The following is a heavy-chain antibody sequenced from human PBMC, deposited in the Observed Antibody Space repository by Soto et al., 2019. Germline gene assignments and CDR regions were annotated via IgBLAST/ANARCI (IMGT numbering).Heavy chain of an antibody. V-gene: IGHV3-23*01. Sequence: GGSLRLSCAASGFTFSNAWMNWVRQAPGKGLEWVSGISGSGRDTYYADSVKGRFTISRDNSKSTLYLHMNSLRADDTAIYYCAKEGGGGAAMVTSYFDYWGRGTLVTV. J-gene: IGHJ4*02. CDR1: GFTFSNAW. D-gene: IGHD5-18*01. CDR2: ISGSGRDT. CDR3: AKEGGGGAAMVTSYFDY.